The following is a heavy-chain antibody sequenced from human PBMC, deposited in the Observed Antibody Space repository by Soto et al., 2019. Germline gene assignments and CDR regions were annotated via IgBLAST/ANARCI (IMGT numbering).Heavy chain of an antibody. CDR2: IYHSGST. D-gene: IGHD1-1*01. Sequence: KTSETLSLSCTVSGGSISSGGYSGSWIRQPPGKGLEWIGYIYHSGSTYYNPSLKSRVTISVDRSKNQFSLKLSSVTAADTAVYYCARGNPVPLDYWGQGTLVTVSS. CDR3: ARGNPVPLDY. J-gene: IGHJ4*02. CDR1: GGSISSGGYS. V-gene: IGHV4-30-2*01.